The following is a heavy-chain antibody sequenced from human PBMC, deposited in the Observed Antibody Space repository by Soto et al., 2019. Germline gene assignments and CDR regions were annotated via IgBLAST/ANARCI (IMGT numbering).Heavy chain of an antibody. D-gene: IGHD2-21*02. CDR2: ISASGST. CDR3: AKGGCGANCYSNFDY. CDR1: GFTFSSSA. Sequence: GGSLRLSCAASGFTFSSSAMSWVRQAPGKGLEWVSSISASGSTYYADSVKDRFTISRDNSKNTLYVQMNSLRAEDTAVYYCAKGGCGANCYSNFDYWGQGTLVTVSS. J-gene: IGHJ4*02. V-gene: IGHV3-23*01.